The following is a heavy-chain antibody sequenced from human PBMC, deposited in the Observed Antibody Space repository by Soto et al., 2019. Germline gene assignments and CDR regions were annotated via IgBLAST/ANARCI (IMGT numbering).Heavy chain of an antibody. V-gene: IGHV1-2*02. Sequence: QVQLVQSGAEVKKSGASVMVSCKASGYTFTGYYIHWVRHTPGQGLEWMGWINPNNGGTNYVQKFQGRVTMTRDTSISTAYMELRRLTSDDTAVYYCARDLPIVGTTTWDCWGQGTLVTVFS. CDR1: GYTFTGYY. CDR3: ARDLPIVGTTTWDC. J-gene: IGHJ4*02. CDR2: INPNNGGT. D-gene: IGHD1-26*01.